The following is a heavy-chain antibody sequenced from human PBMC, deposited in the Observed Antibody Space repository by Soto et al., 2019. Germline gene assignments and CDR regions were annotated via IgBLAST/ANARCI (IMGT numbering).Heavy chain of an antibody. V-gene: IGHV3-64D*06. CDR1: GFTFSNYA. CDR2: ISSNGGNT. CDR3: VKAVFSGYYYVPFDY. D-gene: IGHD3-22*01. J-gene: IGHJ4*02. Sequence: GGSLRLSCSASGFTFSNYAMHWVRQAPGKGLEYVSAISSNGGNTYYADSVKGRFTISRDNSKNTLYPQMSSLRTEDTAVYYCVKAVFSGYYYVPFDYWGQGTLVTVSS.